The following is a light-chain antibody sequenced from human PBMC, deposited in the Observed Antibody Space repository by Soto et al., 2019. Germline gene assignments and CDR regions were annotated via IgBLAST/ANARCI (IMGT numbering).Light chain of an antibody. Sequence: DIQMTQSPSSLSASVGDRVTISCRASQGIRNDLGWYQHKPGKGNKHLIYAASNLQSGVTSRFSGSGPGTEFTLTVSRLQPYDLAAYYFLQHNSYPYTFGQGTKMEIK. CDR2: AAS. CDR1: QGIRND. J-gene: IGKJ2*01. V-gene: IGKV1-17*01. CDR3: LQHNSYPYT.